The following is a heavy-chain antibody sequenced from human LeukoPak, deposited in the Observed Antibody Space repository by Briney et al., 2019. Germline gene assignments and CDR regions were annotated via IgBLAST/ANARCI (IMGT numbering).Heavy chain of an antibody. CDR1: GFTFSSYS. J-gene: IGHJ4*02. D-gene: IGHD3-3*01. CDR2: ISSSIITI. Sequence: GGSLRLSCAASGFTFSSYSMNWVRQAPGKGLEWVSYISSSIITIYYADSVKGRFTISRDNAKNSLYLQMNSLRAEDTAVYYCARGGHYDFWSGPFDYWGQGTLVTVSS. CDR3: ARGGHYDFWSGPFDY. V-gene: IGHV3-48*04.